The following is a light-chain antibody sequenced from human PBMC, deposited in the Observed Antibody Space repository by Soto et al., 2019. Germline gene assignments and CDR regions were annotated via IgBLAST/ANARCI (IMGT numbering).Light chain of an antibody. CDR1: QGISSY. Sequence: DIQLTQSPSFLSASVGDRVTITCRASQGISSYLAWYQQKPGKAPKLLIYAASTLQSGVLSRFSGSGSGTEFTLTISSLQPEDFATYYYQQLNSYPLTFGPGTNVDIK. V-gene: IGKV1-9*01. CDR3: QQLNSYPLT. J-gene: IGKJ3*01. CDR2: AAS.